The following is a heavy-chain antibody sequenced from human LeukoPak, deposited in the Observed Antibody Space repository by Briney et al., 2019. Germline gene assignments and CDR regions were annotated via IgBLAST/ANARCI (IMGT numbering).Heavy chain of an antibody. CDR1: GFTFDDYA. V-gene: IGHV3-9*01. D-gene: IGHD6-19*01. Sequence: PGGSLRLSCAASGFTFDDYAMHWVRQAPGKGLEWVSGISWNSGSIGYADSVKGRFTISRDNAKNSLYLQMNSLRAEDTALYYCAKGYSSGWYGSDYWGQGTLVTVSS. CDR3: AKGYSSGWYGSDY. CDR2: ISWNSGSI. J-gene: IGHJ4*02.